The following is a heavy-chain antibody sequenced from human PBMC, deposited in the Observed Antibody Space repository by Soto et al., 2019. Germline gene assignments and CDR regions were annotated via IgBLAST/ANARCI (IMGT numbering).Heavy chain of an antibody. CDR1: GGSVRRGNYY. CDR2: ISNSGRT. CDR3: ARADYATGSYYPDY. J-gene: IGHJ4*02. Sequence: QVQLQESGPGLVKPSQTLSLTCTASGGSVRRGNYYWGGIRQFPGKGLEWIGYISNSGRTHYNPSLMSRITILVDTSKNQFFLELRSVTAADTALYYCARADYATGSYYPDYWGQGTLVTVSS. V-gene: IGHV4-31*03. D-gene: IGHD3-10*01.